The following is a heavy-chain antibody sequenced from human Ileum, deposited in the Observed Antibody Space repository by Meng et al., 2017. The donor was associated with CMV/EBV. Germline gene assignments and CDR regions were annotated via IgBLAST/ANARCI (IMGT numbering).Heavy chain of an antibody. CDR3: ARGYRSSWSPFDY. Sequence: SETLSLTCTVSGDSISSSYWNWIRQPPGKGLEWIGYIYYSGSTNSNPSLKSRVTISVDTSKNQFSLKLSSVTAADTAVYYCARGYRSSWSPFDYWGQGNLVTVSS. CDR1: GDSISSSY. D-gene: IGHD6-13*01. CDR2: IYYSGST. V-gene: IGHV4-59*01. J-gene: IGHJ4*02.